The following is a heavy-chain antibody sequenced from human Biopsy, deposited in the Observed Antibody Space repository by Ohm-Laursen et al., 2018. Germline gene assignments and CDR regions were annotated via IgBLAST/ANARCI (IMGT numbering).Heavy chain of an antibody. CDR2: VGGGGRLTDHT. CDR1: GFTFKDYA. D-gene: IGHD5-18*01. J-gene: IGHJ4*02. Sequence: SLRLSCAASGFTFKDYAMNWIRQTPEEGLEWVSVVGGGGRLTDHTDFADSVRGRFTISRDNSKNKLYLDMINLRAEDTAIYYCARNVRGYNYGLLEYWGQGVMVTVSS. CDR3: ARNVRGYNYGLLEY. V-gene: IGHV3-23*01.